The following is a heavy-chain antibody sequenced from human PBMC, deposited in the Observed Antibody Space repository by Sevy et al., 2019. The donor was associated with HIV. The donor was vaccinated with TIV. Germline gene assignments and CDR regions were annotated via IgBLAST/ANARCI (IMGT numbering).Heavy chain of an antibody. CDR3: SREGCTKHHDY. CDR2: LSFGCGEI. V-gene: IGHV3-23*01. D-gene: IGHD2-8*01. J-gene: IGHJ4*02. CDR1: GFTFSKYS. Sequence: GESLKISCAASGFTFSKYSMSWVRQPPGKGLGWVSTLSFGCGEINHADSVKGRFTISRDNSKNSLYLQMNNLRAVDTAVYYCSREGCTKHHDYWGQGTLVTVSS.